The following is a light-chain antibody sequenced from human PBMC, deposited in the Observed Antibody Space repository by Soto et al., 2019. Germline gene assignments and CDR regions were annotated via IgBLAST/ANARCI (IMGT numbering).Light chain of an antibody. Sequence: EIVLTQSPGTLSLSPGERATLSCRASQSVSSSYLAWYQQKPGQAPRLLIYHASSRATGIPDRFSGSGSGTDFTLTISRLEPEDFAVYHCHQYGSSPLTFGGGTKV. CDR2: HAS. J-gene: IGKJ4*01. CDR1: QSVSSSY. CDR3: HQYGSSPLT. V-gene: IGKV3-20*01.